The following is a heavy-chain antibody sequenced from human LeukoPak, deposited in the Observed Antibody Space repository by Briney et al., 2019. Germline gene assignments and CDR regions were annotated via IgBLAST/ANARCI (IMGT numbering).Heavy chain of an antibody. Sequence: GGSLRLSCAASGFTFSSYGMHWVRQAPGKGLEWVAVIWYDGSNKCYADSVKGRFTISRDNSKNTLYLQMNSLRAEDTAVYYCARDSRIYYYGSGSLDYWGQGTLVTVSS. CDR2: IWYDGSNK. CDR3: ARDSRIYYYGSGSLDY. CDR1: GFTFSSYG. J-gene: IGHJ4*02. V-gene: IGHV3-33*01. D-gene: IGHD3-10*01.